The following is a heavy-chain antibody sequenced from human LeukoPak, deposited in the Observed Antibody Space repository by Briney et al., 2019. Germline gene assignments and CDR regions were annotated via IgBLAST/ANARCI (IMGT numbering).Heavy chain of an antibody. CDR3: ARDTGRVIKSWYFDL. J-gene: IGHJ2*01. CDR2: IYYSGST. D-gene: IGHD3-22*01. V-gene: IGHV4-30-4*01. Sequence: SQTLSLTCTVSGGSISSGDYYWSWIRQPPGKGLEWMGYIYYSGSTYYNPSLKSRVTISVDTSKNQFSLKLSSVTAADTAVYYCARDTGRVIKSWYFDLWGRGTLVTVSS. CDR1: GGSISSGDYY.